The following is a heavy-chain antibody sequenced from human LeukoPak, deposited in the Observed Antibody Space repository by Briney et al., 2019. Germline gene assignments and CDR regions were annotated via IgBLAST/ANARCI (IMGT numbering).Heavy chain of an antibody. D-gene: IGHD5-24*01. CDR2: ISSSSSYI. CDR1: GGSISSSS. CDR3: ARDIVYGYNYEDAFDI. V-gene: IGHV3-21*01. Sequence: PSETLSLTCTVAGGSISSSSYYWGWIRQPPGKGLECVSSISSSSSYIYYADSVKGRFTISRDNAQNSLYLQMNSLRAEDTAVYYCARDIVYGYNYEDAFDIWGQGTMVTVSS. J-gene: IGHJ3*02.